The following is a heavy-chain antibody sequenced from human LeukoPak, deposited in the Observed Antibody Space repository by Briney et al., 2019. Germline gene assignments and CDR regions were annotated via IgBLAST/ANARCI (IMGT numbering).Heavy chain of an antibody. V-gene: IGHV1-2*02. Sequence: ASVKVSCKTSGYIFTGYYIHWVRQAPGQGLEWVGWINRNGGGTTYGQRFQGRVTMTRDTSISTAYMELSRLRSDDTAVYYCARDGERRTPAAAGNGEVDYWGQGTLVTVSS. CDR2: INRNGGGT. CDR3: ARDGERRTPAAAGNGEVDY. D-gene: IGHD6-13*01. CDR1: GYIFTGYY. J-gene: IGHJ4*02.